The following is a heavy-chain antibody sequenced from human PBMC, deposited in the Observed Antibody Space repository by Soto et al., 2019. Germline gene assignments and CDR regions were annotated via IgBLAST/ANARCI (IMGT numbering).Heavy chain of an antibody. V-gene: IGHV4-30-4*02. CDR3: ARDTLYYYDSRTYHRWFDP. Sequence: PSDTLSLTCTVSGGSISSTNYYWSWIRQPPGKGLEWIGYIYYSGTTYYNPSLKSRVTISIDTSKNQFSLKLNSVTAADTAVYYCARDTLYYYDSRTYHRWFDPWGQGTLVTVSS. D-gene: IGHD3-22*01. J-gene: IGHJ5*02. CDR2: IYYSGTT. CDR1: GGSISSTNYY.